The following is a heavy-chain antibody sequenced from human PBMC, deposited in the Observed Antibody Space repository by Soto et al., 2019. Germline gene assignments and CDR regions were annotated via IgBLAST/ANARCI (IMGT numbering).Heavy chain of an antibody. V-gene: IGHV4-59*08. CDR2: IYYIGST. CDR3: ARQAYCGGDCYSFDY. Sequence: QVQLQESGPGLVKPSETLSLTCTVSGGSISSYYWSWIRQPPGKGLEWIGYIYYIGSTNYNPSLKSRVTISVDTSKNQFSLKLSSVTAADTAVYYCARQAYCGGDCYSFDYWGQGTLVTVSS. D-gene: IGHD2-21*02. J-gene: IGHJ4*02. CDR1: GGSISSYY.